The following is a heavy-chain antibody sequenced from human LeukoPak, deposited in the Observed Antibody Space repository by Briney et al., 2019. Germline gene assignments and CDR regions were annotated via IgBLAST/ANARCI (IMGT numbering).Heavy chain of an antibody. J-gene: IGHJ6*02. CDR3: ARVLPAASNYYYYGMDV. Sequence: SQTLSLTCAVSGGSISSGGYSWSWIRQPPGKGLEWIGYIYHSGSTYYNPSLKSRVTISVDRSKNQFSLKLSSVTAADTAVYYCARVLPAASNYYYYGMDVWGQGTTVTVSS. V-gene: IGHV4-30-2*01. CDR1: GGSISSGGYS. D-gene: IGHD2-2*01. CDR2: IYHSGST.